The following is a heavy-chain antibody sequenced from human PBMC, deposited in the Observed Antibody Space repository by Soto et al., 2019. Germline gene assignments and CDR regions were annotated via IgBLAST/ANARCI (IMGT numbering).Heavy chain of an antibody. J-gene: IGHJ4*02. CDR3: AKVGGPKIYDSSGYYYFDY. CDR1: GFTLSSYA. V-gene: IGHV3-23*01. D-gene: IGHD3-22*01. CDR2: ISGSGGST. Sequence: GGSLRLSCAASGFTLSSYAMSWVRQAPGKGLEWVSAISGSGGSTYYADSVKGRFTISRDNSKNTLYLQMNSLRAEDTAVYYCAKVGGPKIYDSSGYYYFDYWGQGTLVTVSS.